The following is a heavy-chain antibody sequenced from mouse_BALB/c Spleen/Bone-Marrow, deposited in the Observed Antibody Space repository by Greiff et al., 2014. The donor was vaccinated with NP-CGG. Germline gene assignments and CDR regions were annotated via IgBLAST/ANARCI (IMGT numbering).Heavy chain of an antibody. V-gene: IGHV1S34*01. Sequence: LVKTGASVKISCKASGYSFTGYYMHWVKQSHGKSLEWIGYISCYDGATSYNQKFKGKATFTVDTSSSTAYMQFNSLTSEDSAVYYCARGDGYYVDFDYWGQGTTLPVSS. J-gene: IGHJ2*01. CDR1: GYSFTGYY. CDR2: ISCYDGAT. CDR3: ARGDGYYVDFDY. D-gene: IGHD2-3*01.